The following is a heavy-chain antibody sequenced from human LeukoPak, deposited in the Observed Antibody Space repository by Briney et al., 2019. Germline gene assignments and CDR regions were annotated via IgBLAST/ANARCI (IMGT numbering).Heavy chain of an antibody. Sequence: SETLSLTCAVYGGSFSGYYWSWIRQPPGKGLEWIGEINHSGSTNYNPSLKSRVTISVDTSKNQFSLKLSSVTAADTAVYYCAKSGYNRFDYWGQGTLVTVSS. CDR2: INHSGST. CDR1: GGSFSGYY. V-gene: IGHV4-34*01. J-gene: IGHJ4*02. D-gene: IGHD5-24*01. CDR3: AKSGYNRFDY.